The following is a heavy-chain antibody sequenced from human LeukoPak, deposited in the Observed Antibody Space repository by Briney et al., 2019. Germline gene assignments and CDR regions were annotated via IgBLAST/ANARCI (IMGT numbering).Heavy chain of an antibody. D-gene: IGHD6-19*01. J-gene: IGHJ4*02. CDR3: AKGERKWLARQPDY. CDR1: GFSFRSHG. V-gene: IGHV3-23*01. CDR2: ISPRGDIT. Sequence: GGTLRLSCAASGFSFRSHGMNWVRQAPGKGLEWVSGISPRGDITYYKDSVRGRFTISRDNAKNSLYLQMNSLRPEDTAFYYCAKGERKWLARQPDYWGQGTLVIVSS.